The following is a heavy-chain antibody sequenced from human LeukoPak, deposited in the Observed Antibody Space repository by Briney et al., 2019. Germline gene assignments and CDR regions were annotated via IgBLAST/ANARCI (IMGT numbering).Heavy chain of an antibody. D-gene: IGHD6-19*01. CDR3: ARASSGWPPYFDY. J-gene: IGHJ4*02. CDR2: ISSRSSTI. Sequence: GGSLRLSCAASGFTFSSYAMSWVRQAPGKGLEWVSYISSRSSTIYYADSVKGRFTISRDNAKNSLYLQMNSLRAEDTAVYYCARASSGWPPYFDYWGQGTLVTVSS. V-gene: IGHV3-48*04. CDR1: GFTFSSYA.